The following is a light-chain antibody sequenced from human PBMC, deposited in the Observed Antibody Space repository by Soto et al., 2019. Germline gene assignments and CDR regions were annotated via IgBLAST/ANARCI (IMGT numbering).Light chain of an antibody. CDR2: GAS. Sequence: EIVLTQSPGTLSLSPGERATLSCRASQSVSSSYLAWYQQKPGQAPRLLIYGASIRATGIPDRFSGSGSGTDFTFTISRLEPEDFAVYYCQQYDSSPLTFGGGTKVEIK. CDR3: QQYDSSPLT. V-gene: IGKV3-20*01. J-gene: IGKJ4*01. CDR1: QSVSSSY.